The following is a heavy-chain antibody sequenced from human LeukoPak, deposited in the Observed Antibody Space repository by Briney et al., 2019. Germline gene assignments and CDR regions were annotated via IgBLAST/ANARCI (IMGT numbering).Heavy chain of an antibody. Sequence: GRSLRLSCAASGFTFSSYAMHWVRQAPGKGLEWVAVISYDGSNKYYADSVKGRFTISRDKSKNTLYLQMNSLRAEDTAVYYCARDVGEYSSSLLPGWFDPWGQGTLVTVSS. J-gene: IGHJ5*02. V-gene: IGHV3-30-3*01. CDR1: GFTFSSYA. D-gene: IGHD6-6*01. CDR2: ISYDGSNK. CDR3: ARDVGEYSSSLLPGWFDP.